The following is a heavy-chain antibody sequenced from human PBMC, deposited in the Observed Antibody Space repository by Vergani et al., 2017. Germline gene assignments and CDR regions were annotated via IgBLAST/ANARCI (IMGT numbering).Heavy chain of an antibody. V-gene: IGHV3-20*04. Sequence: EVQLVESGGGVVRPGGSLRLSCAASGFTFDDYGMSWVRQAPGKGLEWVSGINWNGGSTGYAGSVKGRFTISRDNYKNTLYLQVSSLRADDTAVYYCAKSAAVSMSLPKWFESWGQGTHVTVS. J-gene: IGHJ5*01. CDR1: GFTFDDYG. CDR3: AKSAAVSMSLPKWFES. CDR2: INWNGGST.